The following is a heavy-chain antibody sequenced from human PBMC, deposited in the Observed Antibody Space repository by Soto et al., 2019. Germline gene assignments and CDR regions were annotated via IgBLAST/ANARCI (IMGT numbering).Heavy chain of an antibody. Sequence: PSETLSLTCDVSGASVSSTYWWSWVRQPPGKGPEWIGEINHRGSANYNPSLKSRVTISVDISKSQFSLRLTSVTAADTAVYYCARYNAASGTYYFDFWGQGALVTVSS. D-gene: IGHD6-13*01. CDR1: GASVSSTYW. J-gene: IGHJ4*02. V-gene: IGHV4-4*02. CDR2: INHRGSA. CDR3: ARYNAASGTYYFDF.